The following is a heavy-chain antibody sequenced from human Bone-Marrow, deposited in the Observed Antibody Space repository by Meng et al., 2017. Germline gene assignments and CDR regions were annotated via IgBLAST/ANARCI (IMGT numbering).Heavy chain of an antibody. Sequence: GESLKISCAASGFTFSNYWMHWVRQGPGRGLVWVSRIKSDGSGTTHADAVRGRFTISRDNAKSTLYLQMNSLRAEDTALYYCVRADISLGYDAFDVWGRGTMVTVSS. D-gene: IGHD3-16*01. CDR2: IKSDGSGT. V-gene: IGHV3-74*03. CDR1: GFTFSNYW. J-gene: IGHJ3*01. CDR3: VRADISLGYDAFDV.